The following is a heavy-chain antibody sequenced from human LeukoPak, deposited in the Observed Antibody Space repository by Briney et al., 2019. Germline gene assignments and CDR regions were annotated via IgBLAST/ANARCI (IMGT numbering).Heavy chain of an antibody. V-gene: IGHV3-74*01. CDR2: INSDGSST. Sequence: SGGSLRLSCAASGFTFSSYWMHWVRQAPGKGLVWVSRINSDGSSTSYADSVKGRFTISRDNAKNTLYLQMNSLRAEDTAVYYCARVGHYYDSSGYYYKIFDYWGQGTLVTVSS. CDR3: ARVGHYYDSSGYYYKIFDY. J-gene: IGHJ4*02. CDR1: GFTFSSYW. D-gene: IGHD3-22*01.